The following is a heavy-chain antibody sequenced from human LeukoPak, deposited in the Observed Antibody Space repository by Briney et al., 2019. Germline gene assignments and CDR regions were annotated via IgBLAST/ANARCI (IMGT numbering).Heavy chain of an antibody. Sequence: GGSLRLSCAASGFTFSSYAMSWVRQAPGKGLEWVSAISGSGGSTYYADSVKGRFAISRDNSKNTLYLQMNSLRAEDTAVYYCAKDPKGDRSSWYIGYFDCWGQGTLVTVSS. CDR2: ISGSGGST. CDR1: GFTFSSYA. J-gene: IGHJ4*02. V-gene: IGHV3-23*01. D-gene: IGHD6-13*01. CDR3: AKDPKGDRSSWYIGYFDC.